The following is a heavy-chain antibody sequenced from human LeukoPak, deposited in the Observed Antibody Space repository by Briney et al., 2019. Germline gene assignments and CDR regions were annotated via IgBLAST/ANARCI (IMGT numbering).Heavy chain of an antibody. J-gene: IGHJ4*02. CDR3: ARGPPPDFDC. CDR2: IYYSGST. Sequence: SQTLSLTCTVSGGSLSSGGYYWSWIRQPAGKGLEWIGYIYYSGSTYYNPSLKSRVTISVDTSKNQFSLKLSSVTAADTAVYYCARGPPPDFDCWGQGTLVTVSS. V-gene: IGHV4-31*03. CDR1: GGSLSSGGYY.